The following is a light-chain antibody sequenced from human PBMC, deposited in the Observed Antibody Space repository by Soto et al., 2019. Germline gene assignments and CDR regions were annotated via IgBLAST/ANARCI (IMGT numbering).Light chain of an antibody. Sequence: QYALTQPRSVSGSPGQSVTISCTGASSDVGRYNYVSWYQQHPGKAPKLMIYDVSKRPSGVPDRFSGSKSGNTASLTISGLQAEDEADYYCCSFAGSYTFVFGTGTKLTVL. CDR2: DVS. J-gene: IGLJ1*01. CDR3: CSFAGSYTFV. CDR1: SSDVGRYNY. V-gene: IGLV2-11*01.